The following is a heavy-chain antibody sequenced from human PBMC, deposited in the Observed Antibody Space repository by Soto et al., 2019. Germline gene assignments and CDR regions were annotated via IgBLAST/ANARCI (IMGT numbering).Heavy chain of an antibody. Sequence: QITLKESGPTLGKPTQTLTLTCTFSGFSLSTSGVGVGWIRQPPGKALEWLALIYWDYYKRSSPSLKSRLTITNDTSKNQVVLTMTNMDPVDTATYYCAHRRSTYYYDSTFDPWGQGTLVTVSS. CDR2: IYWDYYK. D-gene: IGHD3-22*01. CDR3: AHRRSTYYYDSTFDP. J-gene: IGHJ5*02. CDR1: GFSLSTSGVG. V-gene: IGHV2-5*02.